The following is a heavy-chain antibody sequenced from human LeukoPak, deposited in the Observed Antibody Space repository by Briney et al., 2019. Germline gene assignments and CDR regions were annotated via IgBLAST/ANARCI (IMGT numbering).Heavy chain of an antibody. J-gene: IGHJ1*01. CDR2: ISAYNGNT. CDR1: GYTFTSYG. CDR3: ARASYCSGGSCYVEYFQH. V-gene: IGHV1-18*01. Sequence: APVKVSCKASGYTFTSYGISWVRQAPGQGLEWMGWISAYNGNTNYAQKLQGRVTMTTDTSTSTAYMELRSLRSDDTAVYYCARASYCSGGSCYVEYFQHWGQGTLVTVSS. D-gene: IGHD2-15*01.